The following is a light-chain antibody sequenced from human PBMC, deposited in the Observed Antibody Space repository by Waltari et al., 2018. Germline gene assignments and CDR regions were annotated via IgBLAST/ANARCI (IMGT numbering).Light chain of an antibody. Sequence: VILTQSPATRSLSRGEGATLSCRASQSVSSSVAWYQQKPGQAPRLLIHSASSRATGIPDRFSGSGSGTAFTLPISRLEPEDVGVYHCYQHSSGYFTFGPGTKLDIK. CDR1: QSVSSS. J-gene: IGKJ3*01. CDR2: SAS. V-gene: IGKV3-11*01. CDR3: YQHSSGYFT.